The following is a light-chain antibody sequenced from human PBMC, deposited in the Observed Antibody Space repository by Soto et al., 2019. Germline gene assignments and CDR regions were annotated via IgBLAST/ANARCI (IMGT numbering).Light chain of an antibody. V-gene: IGLV2-23*02. J-gene: IGLJ1*01. CDR3: CSYAGSGYV. Sequence: VLTQPASVFGSPGQSITIPLTGTNIDVGSYNLVSWYQQPPGKAPKLMIYEVSKRPSGVSNRFSGSKSGNTASLTISGLQAEDEADYYCCSYAGSGYVFGTGTKVTVL. CDR2: EVS. CDR1: NIDVGSYNL.